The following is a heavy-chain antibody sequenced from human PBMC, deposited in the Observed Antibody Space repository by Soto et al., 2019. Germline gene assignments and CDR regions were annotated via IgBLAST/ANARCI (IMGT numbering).Heavy chain of an antibody. D-gene: IGHD1-26*01. V-gene: IGHV1-8*01. CDR3: ARAIVGATRLGFDY. J-gene: IGHJ4*02. Sequence: GASVKVSCKASGYTFTSYDINWVRQATGQGLEWMGWMNPNSGNTGYAQKFQGRVTMTRNTSISTAYMELRSLRSDDTAVYYCARAIVGATRLGFDYWGQGTLVIVSS. CDR2: MNPNSGNT. CDR1: GYTFTSYD.